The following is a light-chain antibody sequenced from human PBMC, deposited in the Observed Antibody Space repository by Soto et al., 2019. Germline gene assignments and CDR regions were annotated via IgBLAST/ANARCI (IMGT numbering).Light chain of an antibody. Sequence: DIQMTQSPSTLSASVGDRVIITCRASQSISSWLAWYQQKPGKAPKLLIYGASSLDSGVPSRFSGSRSGTEFTHTISSLQPDDFATYYCQHYDGYSALTFGGGTKVEIK. J-gene: IGKJ4*01. CDR2: GAS. CDR1: QSISSW. CDR3: QHYDGYSALT. V-gene: IGKV1-5*03.